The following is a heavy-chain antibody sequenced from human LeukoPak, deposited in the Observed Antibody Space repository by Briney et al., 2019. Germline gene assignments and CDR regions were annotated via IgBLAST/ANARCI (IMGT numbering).Heavy chain of an antibody. J-gene: IGHJ6*03. CDR2: IYYSGST. CDR1: GGSISSSSYY. D-gene: IGHD2-15*01. V-gene: IGHV4-39*07. Sequence: SETLSLTCTVSGGSISSSSYYWGWIRQPPGKGLEWIGSIYYSGSTYYNPSLKSRVTISVDTSKNQFSLKLSSVTAADTAVYYCARTTEGYCRGRSCYSYYYMDVWGKGTTVTVSS. CDR3: ARTTEGYCRGRSCYSYYYMDV.